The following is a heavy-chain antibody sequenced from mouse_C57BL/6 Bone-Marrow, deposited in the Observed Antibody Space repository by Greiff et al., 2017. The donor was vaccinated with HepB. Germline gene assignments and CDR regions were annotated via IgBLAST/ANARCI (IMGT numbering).Heavy chain of an antibody. J-gene: IGHJ3*01. CDR3: ARSIRAWFAY. Sequence: PGQGLEWIGMIHPNSGSTNYNEKFKSKATLTVDKYSSTAYMQLSSLTSEDSAVYYCARSIRAWFAYWGQGTLVTVSA. V-gene: IGHV1-64*01. CDR2: IHPNSGST.